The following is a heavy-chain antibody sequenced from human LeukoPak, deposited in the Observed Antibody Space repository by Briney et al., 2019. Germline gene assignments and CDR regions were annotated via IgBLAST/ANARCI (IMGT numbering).Heavy chain of an antibody. V-gene: IGHV1-46*01. J-gene: IGHJ3*02. CDR3: ARETGVTYYYDSSGAFDI. CDR1: GYTFTSYY. CDR2: TNPSGGST. D-gene: IGHD3-22*01. Sequence: ASVKVSCKASGYTFTSYYMHWVRQAPGQGLEWMGITNPSGGSTSYAQKFQGRVTMTRDTSTSTVYMELSSPRSEDTAVYYCARETGVTYYYDSSGAFDIWGQGTMVTVSS.